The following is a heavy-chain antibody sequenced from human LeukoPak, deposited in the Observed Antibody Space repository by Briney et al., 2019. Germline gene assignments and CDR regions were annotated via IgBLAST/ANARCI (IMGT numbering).Heavy chain of an antibody. J-gene: IGHJ4*02. CDR2: IRYDGSYE. Sequence: GGSLRLSCAASGFTFSSYGMHWVRQAPGKGLEWVAFIRYDGSYEYYADSVKGRFTISRDNSKNTLYLQINSLGAEDTAVYYCAKDVGYLGATWYYFDYWGQGTLVTVSS. CDR1: GFTFSSYG. V-gene: IGHV3-30*02. D-gene: IGHD1-26*01. CDR3: AKDVGYLGATWYYFDY.